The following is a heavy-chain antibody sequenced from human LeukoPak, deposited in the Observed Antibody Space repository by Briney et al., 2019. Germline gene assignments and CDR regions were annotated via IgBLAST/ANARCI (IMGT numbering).Heavy chain of an antibody. D-gene: IGHD1-1*01. J-gene: IGHJ6*03. V-gene: IGHV3-23*01. CDR2: ISGSDSST. CDR1: GFTFSSSA. Sequence: GGSLRLSCAASGFTFSSSAMSWVRQAPGKGLEWVSTISGSDSSTHYADSVKGRFTISRDNSKNTLYLQMNSLRADDTAVYYCARTTEAHSWQTRYYSYYMDVWGKGTTVTVSS. CDR3: ARTTEAHSWQTRYYSYYMDV.